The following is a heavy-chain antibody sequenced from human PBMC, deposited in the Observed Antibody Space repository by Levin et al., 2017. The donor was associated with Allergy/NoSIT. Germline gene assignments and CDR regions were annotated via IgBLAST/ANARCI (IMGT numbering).Heavy chain of an antibody. CDR2: IYGGGAT. D-gene: IGHD6-19*01. J-gene: IGHJ3*02. CDR3: AGRSPVAGAASFDS. Sequence: PGGSLRLSCAASGFTVSTNYMSWVRQAPGKGLEWVSVIYGGGATYYADSVKGRFTISRDNSKNTLYLQMNSLRPEDTAVYYCAGRSPVAGAASFDSWGQGTLVTVSS. CDR1: GFTVSTNY. V-gene: IGHV3-53*01.